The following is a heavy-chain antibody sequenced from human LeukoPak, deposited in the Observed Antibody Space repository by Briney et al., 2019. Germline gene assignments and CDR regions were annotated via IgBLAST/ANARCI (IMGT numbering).Heavy chain of an antibody. J-gene: IGHJ4*02. Sequence: GGSLRLSCAASGFTFSSYEMNWVRQAPGKGLEWVSYISSSGSTIYNADSVKGRFTISRDNAKNTLDLQMSSLRAEDTAVYYCARVDCSGGSCYFDYWGQGTLVTVSS. D-gene: IGHD2-15*01. CDR2: ISSSGSTI. CDR1: GFTFSSYE. CDR3: ARVDCSGGSCYFDY. V-gene: IGHV3-48*03.